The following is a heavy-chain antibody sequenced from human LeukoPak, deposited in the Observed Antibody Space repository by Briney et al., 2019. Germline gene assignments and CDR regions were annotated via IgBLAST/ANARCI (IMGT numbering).Heavy chain of an antibody. CDR2: IYSGGST. Sequence: GGSLRLSCAASGFTVSSNYMSWVRQAPGKGLEWVSVIYSGGSTYYADSVKGRFTISRDNSKNTLYLQMNSPRAEDTAVYYCARDRYCGGDCYSDYWGQGTLVTVSS. J-gene: IGHJ4*02. CDR3: ARDRYCGGDCYSDY. V-gene: IGHV3-53*01. D-gene: IGHD2-21*02. CDR1: GFTVSSNY.